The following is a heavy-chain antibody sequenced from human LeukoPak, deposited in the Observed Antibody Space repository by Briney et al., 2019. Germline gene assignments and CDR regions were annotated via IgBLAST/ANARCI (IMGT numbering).Heavy chain of an antibody. CDR1: GYTFTSYG. V-gene: IGHV1-18*01. CDR2: ISAYNGNT. J-gene: IGHJ4*02. Sequence: ASVKVSCKASGYTFTSYGISWVRQAPGQGLEWMGWISAYNGNTNYAQKLQGRVTMTTDTSTSTAYMELRSLRSDDTAVYYCARALDDYYDSSGYXXXYFDYWGQGTLVTVSS. CDR3: ARALDDYYDSSGYXXXYFDY. D-gene: IGHD3-22*01.